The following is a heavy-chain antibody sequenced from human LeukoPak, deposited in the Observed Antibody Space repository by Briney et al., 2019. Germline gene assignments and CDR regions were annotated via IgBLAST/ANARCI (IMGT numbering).Heavy chain of an antibody. CDR1: GFTCDDYD. D-gene: IGHD5-18*01. Sequence: GGSLTLFCAGSGFTCDDYDMHWVRQAPGKGLEWVSLISGDGGSTYYADSVKGRFTIHRDNSKNSLYLRMNSLRTEDTALYYCAKVPLGYSYGYDYWGQGTLVTVSS. J-gene: IGHJ4*02. CDR3: AKVPLGYSYGYDY. V-gene: IGHV3-43*02. CDR2: ISGDGGST.